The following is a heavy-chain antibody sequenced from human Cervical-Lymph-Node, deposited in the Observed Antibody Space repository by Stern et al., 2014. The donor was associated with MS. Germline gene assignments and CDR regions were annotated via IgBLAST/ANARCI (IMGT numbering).Heavy chain of an antibody. CDR1: GFTFGSFA. V-gene: IGHV3-23*04. Sequence: EVQLVESGGDLAQPGGSLRLSCATSGFTFGSFAMSWVRQAPGKGLEWISAISGNGGSTNYADSVKGRFTISRDNSKNTLYLQMNSLRAEDTAVYYCAKDSGAVADTLDYWGQGTLVTVSS. J-gene: IGHJ4*02. CDR2: ISGNGGST. CDR3: AKDSGAVADTLDY. D-gene: IGHD6-19*01.